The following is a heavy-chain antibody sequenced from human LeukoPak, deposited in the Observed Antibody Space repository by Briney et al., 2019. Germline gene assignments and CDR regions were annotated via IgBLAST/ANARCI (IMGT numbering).Heavy chain of an antibody. D-gene: IGHD5-24*01. CDR2: ISTTAYGGTS. CDR1: GFSFGDHS. CDR3: ARVERGTTVFDY. V-gene: IGHV3-49*03. Sequence: GGSLRLSCTASGFSFGDHSMGWLRQAPGKGLEWVSFISTTAYGGTSEYAASVRGRFTFSRDDSKNIAHLQMNSLKTEDSAVYYCARVERGTTVFDYWGQGTLVTVSS. J-gene: IGHJ4*02.